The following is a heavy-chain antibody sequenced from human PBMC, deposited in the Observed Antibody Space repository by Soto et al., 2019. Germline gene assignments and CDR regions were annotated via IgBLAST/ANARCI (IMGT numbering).Heavy chain of an antibody. Sequence: EAQLVESGGGLVKPGGSLRLSCAASGFTFSRNTMTWVREAPGKGLEWVSSISSSSTYIYYAHSLKGRFTISRDNAKNSLYLQMNSLRAEDTAVYYCARDQFSRWYGGVDYWGQGTLVTVSS. J-gene: IGHJ4*02. V-gene: IGHV3-21*01. CDR3: ARDQFSRWYGGVDY. D-gene: IGHD6-19*01. CDR2: ISSSSTYI. CDR1: GFTFSRNT.